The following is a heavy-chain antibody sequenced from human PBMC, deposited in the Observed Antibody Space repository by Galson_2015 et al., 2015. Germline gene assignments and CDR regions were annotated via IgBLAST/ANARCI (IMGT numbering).Heavy chain of an antibody. CDR2: IYYSGST. CDR3: ARTPYYGDSYFDY. D-gene: IGHD4-17*01. J-gene: IGHJ4*02. Sequence: ETLSLTCTVSGGSISSSSYYWGWIRQPPGKGLEWIGSIYYSGSTYYNPSLKSRVTISVDTSKNQFSLKLSSVTAADTAVYYCARTPYYGDSYFDYWGQGTLVTASS. CDR1: GGSISSSSYY. V-gene: IGHV4-39*01.